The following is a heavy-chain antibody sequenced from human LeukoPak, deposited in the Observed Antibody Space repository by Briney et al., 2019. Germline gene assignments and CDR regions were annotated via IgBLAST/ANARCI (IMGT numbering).Heavy chain of an antibody. CDR1: GGSISSGSYY. CDR3: ARDRYYYDSSGYSTFDY. CDR2: IYTSGST. Sequence: PSETLSLTCTVSGGSISSGSYYWSWIRQPAGKGLEWIGRIYTSGSTNYNPSLKSRVTISVDTSKNQFSLKLSSVTAADTAVYYCARDRYYYDSSGYSTFDYWGQGTLVTVSS. D-gene: IGHD3-22*01. J-gene: IGHJ4*02. V-gene: IGHV4-61*02.